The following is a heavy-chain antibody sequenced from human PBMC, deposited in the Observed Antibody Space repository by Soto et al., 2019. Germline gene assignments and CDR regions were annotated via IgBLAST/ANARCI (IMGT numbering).Heavy chain of an antibody. Sequence: PGGSLRLSCAASGFTFSNCAMSWVRQAPGKGLEWVSAISSSGGSTFYANSVKGRFTISRDNSKNTLYLQMNSLRAEDTAIYFCAKRIAVAGNGFDYWGQGTPVTVSS. CDR3: AKRIAVAGNGFDY. D-gene: IGHD6-19*01. CDR2: ISSSGGST. CDR1: GFTFSNCA. J-gene: IGHJ4*02. V-gene: IGHV3-23*01.